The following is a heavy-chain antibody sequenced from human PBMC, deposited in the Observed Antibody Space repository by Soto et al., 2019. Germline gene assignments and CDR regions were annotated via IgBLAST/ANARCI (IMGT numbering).Heavy chain of an antibody. Sequence: EVQLVESGGGLVQPGGSLRLSCAASGFTFDDYSMHWVRQAPGRGLEWVSGISWHSGSIGYADSVKGRFTISRDNAKNFLYLEMNSLRPEDTALYYCARGDLGAVAGYFEYWGQGTLVTVSS. D-gene: IGHD6-19*01. J-gene: IGHJ4*02. CDR3: ARGDLGAVAGYFEY. V-gene: IGHV3-9*01. CDR1: GFTFDDYS. CDR2: ISWHSGSI.